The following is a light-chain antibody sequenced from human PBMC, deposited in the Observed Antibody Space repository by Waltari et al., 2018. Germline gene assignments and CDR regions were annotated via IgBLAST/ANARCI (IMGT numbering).Light chain of an antibody. CDR3: QAWDSSTYNV. J-gene: IGLJ6*01. V-gene: IGLV3-1*01. Sequence: SYELTQPPSVSVSPGPTASITCPGDNLGDKYACWYQQKPGQSPVLVIYQDSKRPSGIPERFSGSNSGNTATLTISGTQAMDEADYYCQAWDSSTYNVFGSGTKVTVL. CDR2: QDS. CDR1: NLGDKY.